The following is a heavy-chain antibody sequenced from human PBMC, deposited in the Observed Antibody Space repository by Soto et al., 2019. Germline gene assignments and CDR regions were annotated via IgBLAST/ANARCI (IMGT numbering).Heavy chain of an antibody. CDR2: IYYSGST. V-gene: IGHV4-39*01. J-gene: IGHJ4*02. Sequence: PSDTLSLTCTVSGGSISSSSYYWCWIRQPPGKGLEWIGSIYYSGSTYYNPSLKSRVTISVDTSKNQFSLKLSSVTAADTAVYYCASTYCSGGSCYPYYFDYWGQGTLVTVSS. CDR1: GGSISSSSYY. D-gene: IGHD2-15*01. CDR3: ASTYCSGGSCYPYYFDY.